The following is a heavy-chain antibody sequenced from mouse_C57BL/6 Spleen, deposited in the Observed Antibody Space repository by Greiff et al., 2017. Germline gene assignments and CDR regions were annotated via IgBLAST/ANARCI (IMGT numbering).Heavy chain of an antibody. J-gene: IGHJ2*01. V-gene: IGHV5-6*01. D-gene: IGHD2-1*01. Sequence: EVHLVESGGDLVKPGGSLKLSCAASGFTFSSYGMSWVRQTPDKRLEWVATISSGGSYTYNPDSVKGRFTISRDNAKNTQYLQMSSLKSEDTAMYYCARSYDNSLDYWGQGTTLTVSS. CDR2: ISSGGSYT. CDR3: ARSYDNSLDY. CDR1: GFTFSSYG.